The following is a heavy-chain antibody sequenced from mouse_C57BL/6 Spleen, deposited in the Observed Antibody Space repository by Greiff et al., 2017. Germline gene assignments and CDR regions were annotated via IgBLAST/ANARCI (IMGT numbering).Heavy chain of an antibody. D-gene: IGHD4-1*02. Sequence: EVMLVESGEGLVKPGGSLKLSCAASGFTFSSYAMSWVRQTPEKRLEWVAYISSGGDYIYYADTVKGRFTISRDNARNTLYLQMSSLKSEDTAMYYCTRVGATGTLYFDYWGQGTTLTVSS. CDR3: TRVGATGTLYFDY. V-gene: IGHV5-9-1*02. CDR2: ISSGGDYI. CDR1: GFTFSSYA. J-gene: IGHJ2*01.